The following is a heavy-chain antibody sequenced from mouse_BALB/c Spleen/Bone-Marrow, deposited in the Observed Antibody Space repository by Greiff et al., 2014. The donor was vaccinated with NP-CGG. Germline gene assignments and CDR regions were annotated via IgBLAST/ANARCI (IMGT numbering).Heavy chain of an antibody. CDR3: ARWLLRAY. D-gene: IGHD2-3*01. Sequence: QVQLQQPAAELARPGASVKMSCKASGYTFTSYTMHWVKQRPGQGLEWIGYINPSSGYTEYNQKFKDKTTLTADKSSSTAYMQPSSLTSEDSAVYYCARWLLRAYWGQGTLVTVSA. J-gene: IGHJ3*01. CDR1: GYTFTSYT. CDR2: INPSSGYT. V-gene: IGHV1-4*02.